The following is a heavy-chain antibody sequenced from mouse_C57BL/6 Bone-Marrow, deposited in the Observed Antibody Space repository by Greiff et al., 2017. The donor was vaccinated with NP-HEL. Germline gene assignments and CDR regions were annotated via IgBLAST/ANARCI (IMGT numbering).Heavy chain of an antibody. V-gene: IGHV5-9*01. CDR1: GFTFSSYT. CDR2: ISGGGGNT. J-gene: IGHJ1*03. Sequence: EVQLVESGGGLVKPGGSLKLSCAASGFTFSSYTMSWVRQTPEKRLEWVATISGGGGNTYYPDSVKGRFTISRDNAKNTLYLQMSSLRSEDTALYYCARTYGIYWYFDVWGTGTTVTVSS. D-gene: IGHD2-1*01. CDR3: ARTYGIYWYFDV.